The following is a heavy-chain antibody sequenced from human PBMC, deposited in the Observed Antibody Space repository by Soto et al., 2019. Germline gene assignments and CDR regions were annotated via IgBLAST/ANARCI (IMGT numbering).Heavy chain of an antibody. Sequence: QVQLVESGGGVVQPGRSLRLSCAASGFTFSSYGMHWVRQAPGKGLEWVAVISYDGSNKYYADSVKGRFTISRDNSKNTLYLQMNSLRAEDTAVYYCAKGDYGGLLDYWGQGTLVTVSS. V-gene: IGHV3-30*18. CDR3: AKGDYGGLLDY. D-gene: IGHD4-17*01. J-gene: IGHJ4*02. CDR1: GFTFSSYG. CDR2: ISYDGSNK.